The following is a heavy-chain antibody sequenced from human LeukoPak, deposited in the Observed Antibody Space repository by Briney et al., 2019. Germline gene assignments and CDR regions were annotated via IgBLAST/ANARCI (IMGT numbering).Heavy chain of an antibody. CDR2: MNPNSGNT. CDR3: ARGPPDCSGGSCFLDY. J-gene: IGHJ4*02. Sequence: ASVKVSCKASGYTFTSYDINWVRQATGQGLEWMGWMNPNSGNTGYAQKFQGRVTMTRNTSISTAYMELSSLRSEDTAVYYCARGPPDCSGGSCFLDYWGQGTLVTVSS. D-gene: IGHD2-15*01. V-gene: IGHV1-8*01. CDR1: GYTFTSYD.